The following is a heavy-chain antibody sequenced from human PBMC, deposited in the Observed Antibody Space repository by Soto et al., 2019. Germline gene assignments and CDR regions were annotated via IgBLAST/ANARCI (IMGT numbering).Heavy chain of an antibody. Sequence: QVHLQESGPGLVKPSETLSLTCTVSGDSISTDYWSWIRQSPGKGLEWIGFIYYGGSTNYNPSPQSRVTISVDTPKNQFSLKLSSVTAADTAVYYCAKNWNWGSLVHWGQGTLVTVSS. D-gene: IGHD7-27*01. CDR3: AKNWNWGSLVH. CDR2: IYYGGST. V-gene: IGHV4-59*08. CDR1: GDSISTDY. J-gene: IGHJ4*02.